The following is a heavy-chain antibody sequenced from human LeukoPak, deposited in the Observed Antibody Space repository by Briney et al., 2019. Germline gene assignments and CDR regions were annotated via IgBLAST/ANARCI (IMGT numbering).Heavy chain of an antibody. CDR2: IYYSGST. CDR1: GGSISSGGYY. D-gene: IGHD3-22*01. CDR3: ARHSSVALFDY. V-gene: IGHV4-31*03. Sequence: SETLSLTCTASGGSISSGGYYWSWIRQHPGKGLEWIGYIYYSGSTYYNPSLKSRGTLTLHPAKNQFSLKLSSVTAADTAVYYCARHSSVALFDYWGQGTLVSVSS. J-gene: IGHJ4*02.